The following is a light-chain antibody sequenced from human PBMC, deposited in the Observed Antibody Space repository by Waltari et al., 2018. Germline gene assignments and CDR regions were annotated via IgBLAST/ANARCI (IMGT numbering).Light chain of an antibody. CDR2: DVT. J-gene: IGLJ3*02. CDR3: SSYTASSTWV. V-gene: IGLV2-14*04. Sequence: SWYQQHVGKAPKLMIYDVTKRPSGVSYRFSGSKSGNTASLTISGLQAEDEADYYCSSYTASSTWVFGGGTKLTVL.